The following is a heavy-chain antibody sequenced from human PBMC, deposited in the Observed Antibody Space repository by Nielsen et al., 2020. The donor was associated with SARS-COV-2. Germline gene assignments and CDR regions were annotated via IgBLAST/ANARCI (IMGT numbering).Heavy chain of an antibody. CDR1: GLTFSNYG. V-gene: IGHV3-30*18. CDR3: AEDRLHYSYGYYGMDV. CDR2: ISYDGSNK. D-gene: IGHD5-18*01. Sequence: GGSLRLSCAASGLTFSNYGIHWVRQAPGKGLEWVAVISYDGSNKYYAVSVKDRFTISRDNSKNMVYLQTNSLRDEDTAVYYCAEDRLHYSYGYYGMDVWGQGTTVTVS. J-gene: IGHJ6*02.